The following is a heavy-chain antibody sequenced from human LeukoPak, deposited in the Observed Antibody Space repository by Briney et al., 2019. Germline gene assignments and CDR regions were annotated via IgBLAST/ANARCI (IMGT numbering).Heavy chain of an antibody. CDR2: ISGGST. Sequence: PGGSLRLSCAASGFTVSSNEMSWVRQAPGKGLEWVSSISGGSTYYADSRKGRFTISRDNSKNTLYLQMNSLKTEDTAVYCCTTDPPPKYSGSPAVGFDIWGQGTMVTVSS. D-gene: IGHD1-26*01. CDR3: TTDPPPKYSGSPAVGFDI. CDR1: GFTVSSNE. V-gene: IGHV3-38-3*01. J-gene: IGHJ3*02.